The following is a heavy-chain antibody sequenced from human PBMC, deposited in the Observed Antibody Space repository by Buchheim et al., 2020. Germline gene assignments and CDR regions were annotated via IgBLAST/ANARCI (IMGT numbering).Heavy chain of an antibody. CDR3: ATSGKYYDDY. Sequence: QVQLVESGGGVVQPGRSLRLSCAASGFTLNNYGMHWVRQAPGKGLEWVALISFDGSNKYYEDSVKGRFTISRDNSKNTMYLELNSLRAEDTAVYYCATSGKYYDDYWGQGTL. CDR1: GFTLNNYG. J-gene: IGHJ4*02. CDR2: ISFDGSNK. V-gene: IGHV3-30*03. D-gene: IGHD1-26*01.